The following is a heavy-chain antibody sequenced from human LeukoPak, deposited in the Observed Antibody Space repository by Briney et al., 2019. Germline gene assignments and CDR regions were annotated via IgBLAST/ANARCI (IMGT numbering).Heavy chain of an antibody. CDR1: SGSISSYY. D-gene: IGHD3-3*01. J-gene: IGHJ5*02. CDR2: IYHSGST. V-gene: IGHV4-59*12. CDR3: ARGDTYYDFWSGYSYFDP. Sequence: PSETLSLTCTVSSGSISSYYWSWVRQPPGKGLDWIGEIYHSGSTNYNPSLKSRVTISVDKSKNQFSLKLSSVTAADTAVYYCARGDTYYDFWSGYSYFDPWGQGTLVTVSS.